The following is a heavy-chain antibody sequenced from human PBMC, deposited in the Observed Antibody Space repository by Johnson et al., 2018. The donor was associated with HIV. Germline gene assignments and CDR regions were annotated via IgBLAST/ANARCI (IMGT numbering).Heavy chain of an antibody. CDR3: ARDRIRSSHAFDI. D-gene: IGHD6-6*01. V-gene: IGHV3-11*04. CDR2: ISSSGSTI. Sequence: QEKLVESGGGVVQPGRSLRLSCAASGFTFSDYYMSWIRQAPGKGLEWVSYISSSGSTIYYADSVKGRFTISRDNAKNSLYLQMNSLRAEDTAVYYCARDRIRSSHAFDIWGQGTMVTVSS. CDR1: GFTFSDYY. J-gene: IGHJ3*02.